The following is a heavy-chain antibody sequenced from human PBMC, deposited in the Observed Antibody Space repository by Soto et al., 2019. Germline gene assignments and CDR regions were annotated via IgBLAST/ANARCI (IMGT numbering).Heavy chain of an antibody. CDR3: AREDSGYSPYEAAFDI. V-gene: IGHV3-33*01. Sequence: QVQLVESGGGVVQPGRSLRLSCAASGFTFSSYGMHWVRQAPGKGLEWVADIWYDGSNKYYADSVKGRFTISRDNSKNTLYLQMNSLRAEDTAVYYCAREDSGYSPYEAAFDIWGQGTMVTVSS. D-gene: IGHD3-22*01. CDR1: GFTFSSYG. CDR2: IWYDGSNK. J-gene: IGHJ3*02.